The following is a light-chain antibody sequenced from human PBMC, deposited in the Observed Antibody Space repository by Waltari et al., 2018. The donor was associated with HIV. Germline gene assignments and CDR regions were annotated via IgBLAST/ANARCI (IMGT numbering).Light chain of an antibody. J-gene: IGKJ2*01. V-gene: IGKV1-39*01. CDR1: QSISSY. Sequence: DIQMTQSPSSLSASVGDSVTITCRASQSISSYLNWYQQKPGKAPKLLIYAASSLQSGVPSRFSGSGSATDFTLTISSLQPEDFATYYCQQSYSTPYTFGQGTKLEIK. CDR2: AAS. CDR3: QQSYSTPYT.